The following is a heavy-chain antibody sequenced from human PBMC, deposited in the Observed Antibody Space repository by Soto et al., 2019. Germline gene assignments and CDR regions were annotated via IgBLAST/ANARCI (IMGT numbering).Heavy chain of an antibody. CDR3: ARDVIAAAGTLVVWFDP. D-gene: IGHD6-13*01. CDR1: GYSVSSNSAA. V-gene: IGHV6-1*01. CDR2: TYYRSKWYN. J-gene: IGHJ5*02. Sequence: QTRSLTCAISGYSVSSNSAAWNLIRQSPSRGLEWLGRTYYRSKWYNDYAVAVKSRITINPDTSKNQFSLQLNSVTPEDTAVYYCARDVIAAAGTLVVWFDPWGQGTLVTVSS.